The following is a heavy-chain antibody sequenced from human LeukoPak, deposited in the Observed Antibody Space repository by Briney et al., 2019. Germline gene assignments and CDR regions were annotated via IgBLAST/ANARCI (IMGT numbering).Heavy chain of an antibody. CDR2: IWYDGSNK. J-gene: IGHJ4*02. CDR1: GFTFSSYG. V-gene: IGHV3-33*01. CDR3: ARGPRHCNGDNCDRGLGY. Sequence: PGGSLRLSCAASGFTFSSYGMHWVRQAPGKGLEWVAVIWYDGSNKYYADSVKGRFTISRDNSKNTLYLQMNSLRAEDTAVYYCARGPRHCNGDNCDRGLGYWGQGILVTVSS. D-gene: IGHD2-15*01.